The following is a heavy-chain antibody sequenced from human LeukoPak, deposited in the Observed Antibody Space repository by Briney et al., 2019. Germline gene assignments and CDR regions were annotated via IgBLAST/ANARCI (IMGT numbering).Heavy chain of an antibody. CDR1: GFTFSSYA. CDR2: ISGSGGSI. Sequence: GGSLRLSCAASGFTFSSYAMSWVRQAPGKGLEWVLAISGSGGSIYYADSVKGRFTISRDNSKNTLYLQMNSLRAEDTAVYYCATGIVVVPAAISYFDYWGQGTLVTVSS. D-gene: IGHD2-2*01. V-gene: IGHV3-23*01. J-gene: IGHJ4*02. CDR3: ATGIVVVPAAISYFDY.